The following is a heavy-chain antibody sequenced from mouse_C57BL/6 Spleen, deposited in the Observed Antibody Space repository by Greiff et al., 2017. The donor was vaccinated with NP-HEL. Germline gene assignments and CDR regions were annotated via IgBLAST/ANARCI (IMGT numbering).Heavy chain of an antibody. CDR1: GFNIKDDY. V-gene: IGHV14-4*01. CDR3: TTHSNYYGSSYYYAMDY. Sequence: EVQLVESGAELVRPGASVKLSCTASGFNIKDDYMHWVKQRPEQGLEWIGWIDPENGDTEYASKFQGKATITADTSSNTAYLQLSSLTSEDTAVYYCTTHSNYYGSSYYYAMDYWGQGTSVTVSS. CDR2: IDPENGDT. D-gene: IGHD1-1*01. J-gene: IGHJ4*01.